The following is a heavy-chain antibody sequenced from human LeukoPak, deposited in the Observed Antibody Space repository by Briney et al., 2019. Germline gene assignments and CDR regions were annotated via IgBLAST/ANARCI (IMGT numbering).Heavy chain of an antibody. CDR1: GGSISSYY. D-gene: IGHD3-9*01. Sequence: SETLSLTCTVSGGSISSYYWSWIRQPPGKGLEWIGYIYYSGSTNYNTPLKSRVTIPVDTSKNQCSLKLSSVTAADTAVYYCARRRLRYFDWLEGDYYYYYMDVWGKGTTVTISS. CDR2: IYYSGST. CDR3: ARRRLRYFDWLEGDYYYYYMDV. J-gene: IGHJ6*03. V-gene: IGHV4-59*12.